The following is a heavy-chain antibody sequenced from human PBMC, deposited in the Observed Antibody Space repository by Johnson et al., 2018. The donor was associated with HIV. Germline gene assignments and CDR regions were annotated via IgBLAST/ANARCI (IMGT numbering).Heavy chain of an antibody. CDR3: TTPSGSYVSSYDAFDI. D-gene: IGHD1-26*01. CDR2: IKSKTDGGTT. V-gene: IGHV3-15*01. CDR1: GFTFSNAW. J-gene: IGHJ3*02. Sequence: VQLVESGGGLVKPGGSLRLSCVASGFTFSNAWMSWVRQAPGKGLEWVGRIKSKTDGGTTDYAAPVKGRFTISRDDSKNTLYLQMNSLKTEDTAVYYCTTPSGSYVSSYDAFDIWGQGTMVTVSS.